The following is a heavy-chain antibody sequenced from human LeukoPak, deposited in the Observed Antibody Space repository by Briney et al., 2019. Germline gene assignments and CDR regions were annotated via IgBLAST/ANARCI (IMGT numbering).Heavy chain of an antibody. D-gene: IGHD3-3*01. CDR3: ARESSPKDYDFWSGYYRYFDY. Sequence: GGSLRLSCAASGFSFSTYWMSWVRQAPGKGLEWVAKIKQDGSDKYYVDSVKGRFTISRDNAKNSLYLQMNSLRAEDTAVYYCARESSPKDYDFWSGYYRYFDYWGQGTLVTVSA. J-gene: IGHJ4*02. CDR1: GFSFSTYW. CDR2: IKQDGSDK. V-gene: IGHV3-7*01.